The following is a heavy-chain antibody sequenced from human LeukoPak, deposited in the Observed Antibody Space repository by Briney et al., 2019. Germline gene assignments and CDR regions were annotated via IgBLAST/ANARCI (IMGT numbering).Heavy chain of an antibody. J-gene: IGHJ5*02. CDR2: IKQDGSEK. CDR1: GFTFSIYW. V-gene: IGHV3-7*01. D-gene: IGHD6-13*01. CDR3: ARLILRGSSWQHNWFDP. Sequence: QSGGSLRLSCAASGFTFSIYWMSWVRQAPGKGLEWVANIKQDGSEKYYVDSVKGRFTISRDNAKNSLYLQMSSLRAEDTAVYYCARLILRGSSWQHNWFDPWGQGTLVTVSS.